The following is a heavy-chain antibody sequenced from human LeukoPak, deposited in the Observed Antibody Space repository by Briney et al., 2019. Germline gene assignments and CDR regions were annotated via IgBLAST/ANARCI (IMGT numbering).Heavy chain of an antibody. CDR1: GFTFSSYA. CDR2: ISGSGGST. CDR3: AKDYDFWSGYSFDP. D-gene: IGHD3-3*01. V-gene: IGHV3-23*01. Sequence: GGSLRLSCAASGFTFSSYAMSWVRQAPGKGLEWVSAISGSGGSTYYADSVKGRFTISRDNSENTLYLQMNSLRAEDTAVYYCAKDYDFWSGYSFDPWGQGTLVTVSS. J-gene: IGHJ5*02.